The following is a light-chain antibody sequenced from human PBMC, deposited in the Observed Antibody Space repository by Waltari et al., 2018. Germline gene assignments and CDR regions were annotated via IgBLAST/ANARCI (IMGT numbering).Light chain of an antibody. CDR3: QQYNSYSWT. CDR2: KAS. J-gene: IGKJ1*01. CDR1: QSISSW. Sequence: DIQMTLSPSTLSAYVGDRVTITCRASQSISSWLAWYQQKPGKAPKLLIYKASSLESGVPSRFSGSGSGTEFTLTISSLQPDDFATYYCQQYNSYSWTFGQGTKVEIK. V-gene: IGKV1-5*03.